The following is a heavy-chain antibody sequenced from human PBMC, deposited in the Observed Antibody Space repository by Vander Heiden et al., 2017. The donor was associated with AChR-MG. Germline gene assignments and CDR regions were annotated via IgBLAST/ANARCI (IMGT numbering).Heavy chain of an antibody. D-gene: IGHD3-10*01. J-gene: IGHJ4*02. CDR1: GGSVSGYY. CDR3: ARGRRDYYGSGSYYGSDY. CDR2: INHSGST. V-gene: IGHV4-34*01. Sequence: QVQLQQWGAGLLKPSETLSLTCAVYGGSVSGYYWSWIRQPPGKGLEWIGEINHSGSTNYNPSLKSRVTISVDTSKNQFSLKLSSVTAADTAVYYCARGRRDYYGSGSYYGSDYWGQGTLVTVSS.